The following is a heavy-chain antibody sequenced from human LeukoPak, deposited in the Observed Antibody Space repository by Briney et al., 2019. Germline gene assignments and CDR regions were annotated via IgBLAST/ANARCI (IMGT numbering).Heavy chain of an antibody. CDR3: ARDCYGSGGACIDY. CDR1: GGSISSYY. J-gene: IGHJ4*02. V-gene: IGHV4-4*07. CDR2: IYTSGST. D-gene: IGHD3-10*01. Sequence: NPSETLSLTCTVSGGSISSYYWSWIRQPAGKGLEWIGRIYTSGSTNYNPSLKSRVTMSVDTSKNQFSLKLSSVTAADTAVYYCARDCYGSGGACIDYWGQGTLVTVSS.